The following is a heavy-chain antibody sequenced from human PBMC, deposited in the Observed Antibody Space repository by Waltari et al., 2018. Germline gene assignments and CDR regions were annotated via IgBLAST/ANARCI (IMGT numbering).Heavy chain of an antibody. Sequence: EVQLLESGGGLVQPGGSLRLSCAASGFTFSSYAMSWVRQAPGKGLEWVSVIYSGGSTYYADSVKGRLNISRDNSKNTLYLQMNSLRAEDTAVYYCAKDRLAAAGPDCWGQGTLVTVSS. CDR3: AKDRLAAAGPDC. CDR2: IYSGGST. D-gene: IGHD6-13*01. V-gene: IGHV3-23*03. CDR1: GFTFSSYA. J-gene: IGHJ4*02.